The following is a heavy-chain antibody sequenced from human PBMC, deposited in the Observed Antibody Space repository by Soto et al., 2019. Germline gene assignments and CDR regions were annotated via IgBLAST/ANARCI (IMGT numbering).Heavy chain of an antibody. V-gene: IGHV3-72*01. J-gene: IGHJ4*02. Sequence: GGSLRLSCAASGFTFSDHYMDWVRQAPGKGLEWVGRTRNKANSYTTEYAASVKGRFTVSRDDSKTSLFLQMNSLKTEDTAVYYCARGLPGRAWWAFDYWGQGTPVTVSS. CDR1: GFTFSDHY. CDR3: ARGLPGRAWWAFDY. D-gene: IGHD2-15*01. CDR2: TRNKANSYTT.